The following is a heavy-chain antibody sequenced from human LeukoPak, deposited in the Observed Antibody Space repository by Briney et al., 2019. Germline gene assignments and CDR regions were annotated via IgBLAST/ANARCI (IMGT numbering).Heavy chain of an antibody. D-gene: IGHD6-19*01. V-gene: IGHV3-23*01. CDR2: LSSSGITT. Sequence: GGSLRLSCAASGFTFSNSAMSWVRQAPGKGLEWVSTLSSSGITTYHADSVKGRFTISRDNSRNTLYLQMNSLRAEDTAIYYCAKGIYSSGWSYFDYWGHGTLVTVSS. CDR3: AKGIYSSGWSYFDY. J-gene: IGHJ4*01. CDR1: GFTFSNSA.